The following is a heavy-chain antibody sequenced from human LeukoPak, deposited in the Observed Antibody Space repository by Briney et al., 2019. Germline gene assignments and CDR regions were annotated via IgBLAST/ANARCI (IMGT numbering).Heavy chain of an antibody. CDR2: IYSSGST. CDR1: GGSISSYY. CDR3: ARDPSSFGGRCDP. Sequence: PSETLSLTCTVSGGSISSYYWNWIRQPAGKGLEWIGRIYSSGSTNYNPSLKSRVTMSVDTSKNQFSLKLSSVTAADTAVYYCARDPSSFGGRCDPWGQGTLVAVSS. V-gene: IGHV4-4*07. D-gene: IGHD3-10*01. J-gene: IGHJ5*02.